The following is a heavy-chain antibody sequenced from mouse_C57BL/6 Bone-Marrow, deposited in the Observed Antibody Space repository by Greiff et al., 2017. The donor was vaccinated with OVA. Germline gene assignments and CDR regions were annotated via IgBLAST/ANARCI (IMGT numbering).Heavy chain of an antibody. J-gene: IGHJ4*01. CDR1: GYSITSYY. Sequence: EVQGVESGPGLAKPSQTLSLTCSVTGYSITSYYWNWIRKFPGNKLEYMGYISYSGSTYYNPSLKSRISITRDTSKNQYYQQLNSVTTEDTATYYCARYSNYAMDYWGQGTSVTVSS. V-gene: IGHV3-8*01. CDR2: ISYSGST. CDR3: ARYSNYAMDY.